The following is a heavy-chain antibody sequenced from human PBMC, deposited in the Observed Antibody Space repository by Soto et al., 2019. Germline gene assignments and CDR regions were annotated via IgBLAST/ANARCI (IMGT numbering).Heavy chain of an antibody. CDR3: ARDQNDYGTFNP. CDR1: GDSIRSYS. Sequence: SETLSLTCTFSGDSIRSYSWNWIRQPPGRGLEWIGFIYDSGRTNYNPSLKSRVTISLDTSKNQFSLKLSSVTAADTAVYYCARDQNDYGTFNPWGQGTPVTVSS. D-gene: IGHD4-17*01. J-gene: IGHJ5*02. V-gene: IGHV4-59*01. CDR2: IYDSGRT.